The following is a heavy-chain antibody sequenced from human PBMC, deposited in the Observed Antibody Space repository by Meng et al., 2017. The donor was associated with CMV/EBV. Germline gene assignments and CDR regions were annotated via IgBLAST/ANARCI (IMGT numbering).Heavy chain of an antibody. Sequence: GGSLRLSCAASGFTFSDYYMSWIRQAPGKGLEWVSYISSSGSTIYYADSVKGRFTISRDNAKNSLYLQMNSLRTEDTALYYCAKDMGNPRGYYYGMDVWGQGTTVTVSS. V-gene: IGHV3-11*01. CDR2: ISSSGSTI. D-gene: IGHD7-27*01. J-gene: IGHJ6*02. CDR3: AKDMGNPRGYYYGMDV. CDR1: GFTFSDYY.